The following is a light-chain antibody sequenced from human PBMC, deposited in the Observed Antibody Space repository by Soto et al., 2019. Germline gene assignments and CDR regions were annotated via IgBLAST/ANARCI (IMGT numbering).Light chain of an antibody. J-gene: IGKJ3*01. Sequence: DIQMTQSPSSLSASVGDRVTITCRASQNIANYVNWYQQKPGKAPNLLIYTASRLQSGVPSRFSGSGSGTDFTLTINSLQPEDLATYYCQQSYSTVTFGPGAKVEIK. V-gene: IGKV1-39*01. CDR1: QNIANY. CDR3: QQSYSTVT. CDR2: TAS.